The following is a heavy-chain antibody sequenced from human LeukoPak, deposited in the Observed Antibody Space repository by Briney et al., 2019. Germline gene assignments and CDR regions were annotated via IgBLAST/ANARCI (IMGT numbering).Heavy chain of an antibody. CDR3: ARLGGYHDPPDY. Sequence: SETLSLTCTVSGGSISGPTYYWAWIRQPPGQELEWIKTIHHSGSTYDNPSLKSRFTMSVDTSKNQFFLNLSSVTAADTAVYYCARLGGYHDPPDYWGQGTLVTVSS. V-gene: IGHV4-39*01. J-gene: IGHJ4*02. D-gene: IGHD3-16*02. CDR2: IHHSGST. CDR1: GGSISGPTYY.